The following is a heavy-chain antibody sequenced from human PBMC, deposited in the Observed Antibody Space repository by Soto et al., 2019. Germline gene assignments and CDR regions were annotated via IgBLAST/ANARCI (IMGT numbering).Heavy chain of an antibody. Sequence: EVQLVESGGGLVQPGGSLRLSCAASGFTFSSYWMSWVRQAPGKGLEWVANIKQDGSEKYYVDSVKGRFTISRDNATHSLYLQMNSLRAEDTAVYYCARDAEQQLVLYSYYGMDVWGQGTTVTVSS. D-gene: IGHD6-13*01. CDR3: ARDAEQQLVLYSYYGMDV. CDR2: IKQDGSEK. J-gene: IGHJ6*02. V-gene: IGHV3-7*04. CDR1: GFTFSSYW.